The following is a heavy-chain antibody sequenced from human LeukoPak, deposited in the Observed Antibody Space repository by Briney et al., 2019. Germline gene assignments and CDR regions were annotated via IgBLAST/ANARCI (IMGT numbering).Heavy chain of an antibody. V-gene: IGHV3-23*01. CDR3: AKALSGWGPYYYYGMDV. CDR2: ISTSAGDT. J-gene: IGHJ6*02. CDR1: GFTFSSYA. Sequence: GGSLRLSCAASGFTFSSYAMSWVRQAPGKGLEWVSAISTSAGDTYYTDSVKGRFTISRDNSENTLFLQMNSLRAEDTAVYYCAKALSGWGPYYYYGMDVGGQGTTVTVSS. D-gene: IGHD6-19*01.